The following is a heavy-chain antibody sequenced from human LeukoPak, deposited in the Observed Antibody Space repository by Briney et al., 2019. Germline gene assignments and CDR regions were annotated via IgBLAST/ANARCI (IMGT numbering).Heavy chain of an antibody. CDR3: AIGLAGGIYRRGLFDY. J-gene: IGHJ4*02. Sequence: ASVTVSCKVSGYTLTELSMPWVRQAPGRGNEWMGGFDIEEGEKKYDQKFQGRGTMTDDTATDTAYMELSSLRCESTAVYYCAIGLAGGIYRRGLFDYWGQGTLVTVSS. CDR1: GYTLTELS. V-gene: IGHV1-24*01. CDR2: FDIEEGEK. D-gene: IGHD1-26*01.